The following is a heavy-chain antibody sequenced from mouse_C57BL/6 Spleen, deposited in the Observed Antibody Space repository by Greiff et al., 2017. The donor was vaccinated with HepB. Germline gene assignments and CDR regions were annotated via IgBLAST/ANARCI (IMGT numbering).Heavy chain of an antibody. D-gene: IGHD1-1*01. CDR2: IWTGGGT. Sequence: VKLVESGPGLVAPSQSLSITCTVSGFSLTSYAISWVRQPPGKGLEWLGVIWTGGGTNYNSALKSRLSISKDNSKSQVFLKMNSLQTDDTARYYWAREDYGSSYGYFDVWGTGTTVTVSS. CDR1: GFSLTSYA. CDR3: AREDYGSSYGYFDV. J-gene: IGHJ1*03. V-gene: IGHV2-9-1*01.